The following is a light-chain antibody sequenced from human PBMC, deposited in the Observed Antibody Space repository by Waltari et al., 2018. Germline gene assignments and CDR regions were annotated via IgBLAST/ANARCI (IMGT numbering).Light chain of an antibody. CDR1: SSNIANNY. CDR3: ASWDSSLKGVV. J-gene: IGLJ2*01. CDR2: YNN. V-gene: IGLV1-51*01. Sequence: QSMVTQPPSVSAAPGQRVTLSCSGSSSNIANNYVSWSHHPPGTAPKLLIFYNNQRPSEIPDRFSGSKSGTAATLDITGLQTGDEAIYYCASWDSSLKGVVFGGGTKLTVL.